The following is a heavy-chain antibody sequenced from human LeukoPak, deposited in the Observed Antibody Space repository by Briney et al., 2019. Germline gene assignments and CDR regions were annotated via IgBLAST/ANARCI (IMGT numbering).Heavy chain of an antibody. Sequence: SVKVSCKASGFTFISSAVQWVRQARGQRLEWIGWIVVGSGNTNYAQKFQERVTITRDMSTSTAYMELSSLRSEDTAVYYCAADKTGTTERLAFDIWGQGTMVTVSS. V-gene: IGHV1-58*01. CDR2: IVVGSGNT. CDR3: AADKTGTTERLAFDI. CDR1: GFTFISSA. D-gene: IGHD4-17*01. J-gene: IGHJ3*02.